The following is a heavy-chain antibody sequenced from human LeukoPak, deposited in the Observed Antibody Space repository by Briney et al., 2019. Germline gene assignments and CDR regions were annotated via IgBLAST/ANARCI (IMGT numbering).Heavy chain of an antibody. D-gene: IGHD2-15*01. CDR3: ARGGNTYCSGGSCPPNYFDY. J-gene: IGHJ4*02. V-gene: IGHV4-59*01. CDR1: VGSISSYY. Sequence: PSETLSLTRTVSVGSISSYYWSWIRQPPGKGLEWIGYIYYSGGTNYNPSLKSRVTISVDTSKNQFSLKLSSVTAADTAVYYCARGGNTYCSGGSCPPNYFDYWGQGTLVTVSS. CDR2: IYYSGGT.